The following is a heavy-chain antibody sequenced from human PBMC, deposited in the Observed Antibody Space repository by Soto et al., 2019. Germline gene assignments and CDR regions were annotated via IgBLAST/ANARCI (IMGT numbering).Heavy chain of an antibody. D-gene: IGHD3-3*01. V-gene: IGHV3-66*01. CDR2: IYSGGST. CDR1: GFTFSSNY. CDR3: ARDLMHYDFWSGSMDV. J-gene: IGHJ6*03. Sequence: GGSLRLSCAASGFTFSSNYMSWVRQAPGKGLEWVSVIYSGGSTYYADSVKGRFTISRDNSKNTLYLQMNSLRAEDTAVYYCARDLMHYDFWSGSMDVWGKGTTVTVSS.